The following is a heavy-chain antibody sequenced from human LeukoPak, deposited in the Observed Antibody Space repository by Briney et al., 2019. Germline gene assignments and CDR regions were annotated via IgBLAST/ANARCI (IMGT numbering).Heavy chain of an antibody. CDR3: ARRRLRFRAFDI. V-gene: IGHV4-39*01. Sequence: SETLSLTCTVSGGSISSSTYYWSWIRQPPGKGLEWIGSIYYSGSTYYNPSLKSRVTISVDTSKNQFSLKLSSVTAADTAVYYCARRRLRFRAFDIWGQGTMVTVSS. J-gene: IGHJ3*02. CDR2: IYYSGST. D-gene: IGHD5-12*01. CDR1: GGSISSSTYY.